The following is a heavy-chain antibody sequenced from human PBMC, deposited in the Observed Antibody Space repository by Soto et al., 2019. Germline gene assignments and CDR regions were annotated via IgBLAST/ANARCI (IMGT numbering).Heavy chain of an antibody. CDR2: ISSSSSYI. Sequence: SLRLSCAASGFTFSRYSMNWVLQSAVKVLEWVSSISSSSSYIYYADSVKGRFTISRDNAKNSLYLQMNSLRAEDTAVYYCARVGGGDYYYYGMDVWGQGTTVTVSS. J-gene: IGHJ6*02. D-gene: IGHD6-25*01. V-gene: IGHV3-21*01. CDR1: GFTFSRYS. CDR3: ARVGGGDYYYYGMDV.